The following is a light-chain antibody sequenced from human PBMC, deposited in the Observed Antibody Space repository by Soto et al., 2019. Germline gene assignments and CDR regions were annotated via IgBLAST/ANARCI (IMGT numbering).Light chain of an antibody. Sequence: QSALTQPASVSGSPGQSITISCTGTSSDVGGYNFVSWYQQHPGKAPTLMIYDVRNRPSGVSNRFSGSKSVNTASLTISGLQAEDEADYYCSSYTSISTDVFGTGTKLTVL. J-gene: IGLJ1*01. V-gene: IGLV2-14*01. CDR3: SSYTSISTDV. CDR1: SSDVGGYNF. CDR2: DVR.